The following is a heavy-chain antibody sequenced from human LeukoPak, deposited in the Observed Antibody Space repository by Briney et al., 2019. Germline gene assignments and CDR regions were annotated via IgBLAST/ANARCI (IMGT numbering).Heavy chain of an antibody. V-gene: IGHV4-59*01. D-gene: IGHD3-22*01. J-gene: IGHJ5*02. CDR2: IYYSGST. CDR3: ARGGVVSDYDSSGNWFDP. Sequence: SETLSLTCTVSGGSISSYYWSWIRQPPGKGLEWIGYIYYSGSTNYSPSLKSRVTISVDTSKNQFSLKLSSVTAADTGVYYCARGGVVSDYDSSGNWFDPWGQGTLVTVSS. CDR1: GGSISSYY.